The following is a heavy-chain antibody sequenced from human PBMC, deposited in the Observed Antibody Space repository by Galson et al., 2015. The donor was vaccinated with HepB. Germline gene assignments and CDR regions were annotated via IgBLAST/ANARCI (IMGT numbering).Heavy chain of an antibody. V-gene: IGHV3-15*01. CDR2: IKSKTDGGTT. Sequence: SLRLSCAASGFTFSNAWMSWVRQAPGKGLEWVGRIKSKTDGGTTDYAAPVKGRFTISRDDSKNTLYLQMNSLKTEDTAVYYCTTDRTRYFDWLLSAFDAFDIWGQGTMVTVSS. CDR3: TTDRTRYFDWLLSAFDAFDI. CDR1: GFTFSNAW. J-gene: IGHJ3*02. D-gene: IGHD3-9*01.